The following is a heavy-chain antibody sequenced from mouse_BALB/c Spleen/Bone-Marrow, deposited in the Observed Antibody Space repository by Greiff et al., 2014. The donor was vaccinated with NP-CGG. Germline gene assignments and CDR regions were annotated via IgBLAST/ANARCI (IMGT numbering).Heavy chain of an antibody. CDR2: INPSNGGT. V-gene: IGHV1S81*02. J-gene: IGHJ1*01. D-gene: IGHD2-1*01. CDR3: TRSYYGNYFDV. CDR1: GYTFTNYY. Sequence: VKLLESGAELVKPGASVKLSCKASGYTFTNYYMYWVKQRPGQGLEWIGEINPSNGGTNFNEKFKSKATLTVDKSSSTAYMQLSSLTSEDSAVYYCTRSYYGNYFDVWGAGTTVTVSS.